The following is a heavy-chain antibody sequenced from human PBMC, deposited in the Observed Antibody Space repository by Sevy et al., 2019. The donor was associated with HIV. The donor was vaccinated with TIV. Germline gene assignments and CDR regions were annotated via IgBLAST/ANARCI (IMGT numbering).Heavy chain of an antibody. CDR3: TGDGGGDYFDY. D-gene: IGHD2-15*01. CDR2: ISYDGGKT. CDR1: GFTFRRYA. V-gene: IGHV3-30*04. Sequence: GGSLRLSCAASGFTFRRYAMHWVRQAPGQGLESVAVISYDGGKTYHADSVKGRFPISRDNSENTLYLQMNSLRAEDTAVYYCTGDGGGDYFDYWGLGTLVTVSS. J-gene: IGHJ4*02.